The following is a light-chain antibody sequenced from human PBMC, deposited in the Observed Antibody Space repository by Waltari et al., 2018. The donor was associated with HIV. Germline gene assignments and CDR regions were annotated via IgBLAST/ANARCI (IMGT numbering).Light chain of an antibody. CDR1: SSNIGAGYE. CDR2: ANT. Sequence: QSVLTQPPSVSGAPGQRVTLSCTGNSSNIGAGYEVHWYQQLPGTAPKLLLYANTQRPSGVPDRFSGSKSGPSASLAITGLQGEDEAHYYCQSYDSSLSTVFGGGTKLTVL. CDR3: QSYDSSLSTV. V-gene: IGLV1-40*01. J-gene: IGLJ3*02.